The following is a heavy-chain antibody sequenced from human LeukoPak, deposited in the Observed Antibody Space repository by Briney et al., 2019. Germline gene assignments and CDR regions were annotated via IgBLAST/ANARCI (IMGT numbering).Heavy chain of an antibody. CDR1: GFTVSSNY. J-gene: IGHJ4*02. D-gene: IGHD2-21*02. V-gene: IGHV3-74*01. Sequence: GGSLRLSCVASGFTVSSNYMSWVRQAPGKGLVWVSRINSDGTATTYADSVKGRFSASRDNAKNTLYLQMNSLRAEDTAVYYCAREVTETSYFDYWGQGTLVAVSS. CDR3: AREVTETSYFDY. CDR2: INSDGTAT.